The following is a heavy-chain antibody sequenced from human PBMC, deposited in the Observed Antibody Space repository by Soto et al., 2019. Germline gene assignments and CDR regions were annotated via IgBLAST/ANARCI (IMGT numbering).Heavy chain of an antibody. V-gene: IGHV1-3*05. CDR1: GYTFTSYA. CDR2: INAGNGNT. J-gene: IGHJ6*02. CDR3: ARDPSYYGMDV. Sequence: QVQLVQSGAEEKKPGASVKVSCKASGYTFTSYAMHWVRQAPGQRLEWMGWINAGNGNTKYSQKFQGRVTITRDTSASTAYMKLSSVRSEDTAVYYCARDPSYYGMDVWGQGTTVTVSS.